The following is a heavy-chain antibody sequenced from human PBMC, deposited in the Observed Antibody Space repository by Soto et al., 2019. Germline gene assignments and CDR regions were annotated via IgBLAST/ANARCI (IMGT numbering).Heavy chain of an antibody. Sequence: ATLSLTCTVSGGSINTFYWSWVRQPAGKGLEWIGRIFSSGSTSFNPSLESRVAMSVDTSKNHFSLNLSSVTAADMAVYYCAREGSYSAYNFAHGIQLWSFDFWGQGALVTVSS. CDR2: IFSSGST. CDR1: GGSINTFY. V-gene: IGHV4-4*07. D-gene: IGHD5-12*01. J-gene: IGHJ4*02. CDR3: AREGSYSAYNFAHGIQLWSFDF.